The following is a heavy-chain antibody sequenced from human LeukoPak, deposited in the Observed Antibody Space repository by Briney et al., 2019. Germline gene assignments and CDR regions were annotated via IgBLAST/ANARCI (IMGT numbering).Heavy chain of an antibody. CDR1: GGSFSGYY. CDR3: ARAGIAAAAPYYYYGMDV. V-gene: IGHV4-34*01. Sequence: SETLSLTCAVYGGSFSGYYWSWIRQPPGKGLEWIGEINHSGSTNYNPSLKSRVTISVDTSKNQFSLKLSSVTAADTAVYYCARAGIAAAAPYYYYGMDVWGQGTTVTVSS. J-gene: IGHJ6*02. D-gene: IGHD6-13*01. CDR2: INHSGST.